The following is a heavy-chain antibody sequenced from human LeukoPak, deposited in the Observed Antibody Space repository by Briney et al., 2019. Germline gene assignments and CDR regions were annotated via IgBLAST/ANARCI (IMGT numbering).Heavy chain of an antibody. CDR3: ASGKSSGWYYYFDY. D-gene: IGHD6-19*01. Sequence: SETLSLTXTVSGGSISSYYWSWIRQPAGKGLEWIGRIYTSGSTNYNPSLKSRVTMSVDTSKNQFSLKLSSVTAADTAVYYCASGKSSGWYYYFDYWGQGNLVTVSS. J-gene: IGHJ4*02. CDR2: IYTSGST. V-gene: IGHV4-4*07. CDR1: GGSISSYY.